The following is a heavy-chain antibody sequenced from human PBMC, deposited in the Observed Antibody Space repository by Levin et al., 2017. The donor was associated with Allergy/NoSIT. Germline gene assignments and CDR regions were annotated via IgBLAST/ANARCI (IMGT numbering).Heavy chain of an antibody. J-gene: IGHJ4*02. Sequence: GGSLRLSCKASGYTFTGYYMHWVRQAPGQGLEWMGRINPNSGGTNYAQKFQGRVTMTRDTSISTAYMELSRLRSDDTAVYYCAREEIKYYFDYWGQGTLVTVSS. V-gene: IGHV1-2*06. CDR2: INPNSGGT. CDR3: AREEIKYYFDY. CDR1: GYTFTGYY.